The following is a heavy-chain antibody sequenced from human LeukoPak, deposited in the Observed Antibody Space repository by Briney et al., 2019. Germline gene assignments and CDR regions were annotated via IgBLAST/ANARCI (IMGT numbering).Heavy chain of an antibody. CDR3: ARFSFRYMDV. Sequence: GGSLRLSCAASGFTFNSYAMSWVRQAPGKGLEWVSTISSGDTTYYADSVKGRFTISRDNSKNTLYLHMSSLRAEDTAVYYCARFSFRYMDVWGKGTTVTVSS. CDR2: ISSGDTT. V-gene: IGHV3-23*01. CDR1: GFTFNSYA. J-gene: IGHJ6*03.